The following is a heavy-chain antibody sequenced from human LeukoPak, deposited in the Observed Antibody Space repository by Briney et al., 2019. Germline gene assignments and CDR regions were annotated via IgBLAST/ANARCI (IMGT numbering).Heavy chain of an antibody. CDR2: ISGTGSRT. J-gene: IGHJ4*02. Sequence: PGGSLRLSCVASGFSFSDHYMTWIRQAPGKGLEWVSYISGTGSRTSYGDAGQGRFTVSRDNAKRLVDLQMNSPRADDTAIYYCARSTVTAAGALAYWGQGILVTASS. CDR1: GFSFSDHY. CDR3: ARSTVTAAGALAY. V-gene: IGHV3-11*01. D-gene: IGHD6-25*01.